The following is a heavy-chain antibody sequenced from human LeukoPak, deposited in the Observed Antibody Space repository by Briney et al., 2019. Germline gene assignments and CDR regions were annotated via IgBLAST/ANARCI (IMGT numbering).Heavy chain of an antibody. Sequence: ASVKVSCKASGYTFTSYGISWVRQAPGQGLEWMGWISAYNGNTNYAQKFRGSVTMTTDTFTSTAYMELRSLRSDDTAVYYCANEIRPNDYWGQGTQVTVSS. V-gene: IGHV1-18*01. CDR3: ANEIRPNDY. CDR1: GYTFTSYG. D-gene: IGHD4-17*01. J-gene: IGHJ4*02. CDR2: ISAYNGNT.